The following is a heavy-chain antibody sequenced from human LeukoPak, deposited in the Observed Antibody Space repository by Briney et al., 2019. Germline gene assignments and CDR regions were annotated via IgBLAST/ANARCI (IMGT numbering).Heavy chain of an antibody. CDR2: INPNSGGT. J-gene: IGHJ4*02. CDR3: ARDLGSSSLYFDY. CDR1: GYTFTGYY. Sequence: GASVKVSCKASGYTFTGYYMHWVRQAPGQGLEWMGWINPNSGGTNYAQKFQGRVTMTRDTSISTAYMELSRLRSDDTAVYYCARDLGSSSLYFDYWGQGTLVTVSS. D-gene: IGHD6-6*01. V-gene: IGHV1-2*02.